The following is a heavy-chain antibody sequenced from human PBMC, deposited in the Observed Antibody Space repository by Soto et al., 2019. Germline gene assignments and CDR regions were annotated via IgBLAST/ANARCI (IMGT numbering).Heavy chain of an antibody. D-gene: IGHD2-8*01. CDR1: GFTFSSGDV. CDR2: IDGSGSGT. V-gene: IGHV3-23*01. CDR3: VKARYYCNRGYFDY. Sequence: EVQLLESGGGLVQPGGSLRLSCAASGFTFSSGDVMSWVRQAPGKGLEWVSTIDGSGSGTFYADSAKGRFTISRDNSKSTLHLQMNSLRAEDTAVYYCVKARYYCNRGYFDYWGQGTLVTVSS. J-gene: IGHJ4*02.